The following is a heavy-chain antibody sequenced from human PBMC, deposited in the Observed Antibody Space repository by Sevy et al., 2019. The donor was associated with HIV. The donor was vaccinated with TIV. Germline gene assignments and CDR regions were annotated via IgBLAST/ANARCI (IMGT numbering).Heavy chain of an antibody. CDR3: ARDPLYYYHRDSYHLKYYFDY. CDR1: GFAFGRYG. D-gene: IGHD3-10*01. J-gene: IGHJ4*02. CDR2: IWHNGNYK. Sequence: GGSLRLSCGASGFAFGRYGMHWVRQAPGKGLEWVAVIWHNGNYKYCADSVKGRFTISRDNSKNTLYLQMNSLRGDDSAVYFCARDPLYYYHRDSYHLKYYFDYWGQGTQVTVSS. V-gene: IGHV3-33*01.